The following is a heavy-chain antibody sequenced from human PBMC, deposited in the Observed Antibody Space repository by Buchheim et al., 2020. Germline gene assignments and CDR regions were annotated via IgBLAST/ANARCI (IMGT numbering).Heavy chain of an antibody. CDR3: ARDLDSSAAFFDY. Sequence: EVQLAESGGGLVQPGGSLRLSCVASGFTFSDHYMDWVRQAPGKGLEWVGRIRDKSHSYSTEYAPSVKCRFTISRDDSKNSLYLQMNSLKTEDTAVYYCARDLDSSAAFFDYWGQGTL. CDR2: IRDKSHSYST. V-gene: IGHV3-72*01. J-gene: IGHJ4*02. CDR1: GFTFSDHY. D-gene: IGHD3-22*01.